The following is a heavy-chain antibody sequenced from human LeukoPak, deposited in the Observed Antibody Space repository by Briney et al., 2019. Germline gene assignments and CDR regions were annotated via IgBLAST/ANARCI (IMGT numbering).Heavy chain of an antibody. Sequence: SQTLSLTCTVSGGSISSGGYYWSWIRQHPGKGLEWIGYIYYSGSTYYNPSLKSRVTISVDTSKNQFSLKLSSVTAADTAVYYCARVDSYYDSSGYHYGAGYGMDVWGQGTTVTVSS. CDR1: GGSISSGGYY. V-gene: IGHV4-31*03. D-gene: IGHD3-22*01. CDR3: ARVDSYYDSSGYHYGAGYGMDV. CDR2: IYYSGST. J-gene: IGHJ6*02.